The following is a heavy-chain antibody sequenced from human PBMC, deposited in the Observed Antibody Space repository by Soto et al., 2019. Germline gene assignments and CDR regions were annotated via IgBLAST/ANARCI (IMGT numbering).Heavy chain of an antibody. Sequence: PSETLSLTCTGSGGSVSSGSYYWSWIRQPPGKGLEWIGYIYYSGSTNYNPSLKSRVTISVDTSKNQFSLKLSSVTAADTAVYYCASSNSDFWSGYYEYYFDYWGQGPLVTVSS. CDR3: ASSNSDFWSGYYEYYFDY. D-gene: IGHD3-3*01. CDR1: GGSVSSGSYY. J-gene: IGHJ4*02. CDR2: IYYSGST. V-gene: IGHV4-61*01.